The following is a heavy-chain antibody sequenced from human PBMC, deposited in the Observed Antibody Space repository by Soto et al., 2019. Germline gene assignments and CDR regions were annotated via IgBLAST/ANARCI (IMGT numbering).Heavy chain of an antibody. J-gene: IGHJ6*02. V-gene: IGHV1-18*01. Sequence: QVQLVQSGGEVKKPGASVKVSCKTSGYSFTTYGISWVRQAPGQGLEWMGWISAYNGNTNYAQKLQGIVTMTTDTSTSTAYMELRSLRSDDTAVYYGARDGPAPYYYYGIDVWGQGSTVTASS. CDR2: ISAYNGNT. CDR1: GYSFTTYG. CDR3: ARDGPAPYYYYGIDV.